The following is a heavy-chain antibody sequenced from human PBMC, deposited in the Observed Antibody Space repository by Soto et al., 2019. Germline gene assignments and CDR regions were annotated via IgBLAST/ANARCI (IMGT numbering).Heavy chain of an antibody. CDR1: GFTFSSYA. CDR3: ARAKVSGIAAALDY. V-gene: IGHV3-30-3*01. CDR2: ISYDGSNK. Sequence: QVQLVESGGGMVQPGRSLRLSCAASGFTFSSYAMHWVRQAPGKGLEWVAVISYDGSNKYYADSVKGRFTISRDNSKNTVYVQMNSLRVEDTAVYYCARAKVSGIAAALDYWGQGTLVTVSS. J-gene: IGHJ4*02. D-gene: IGHD6-13*01.